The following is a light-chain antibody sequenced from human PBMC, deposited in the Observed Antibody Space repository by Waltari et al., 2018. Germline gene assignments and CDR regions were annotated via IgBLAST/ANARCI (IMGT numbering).Light chain of an antibody. Sequence: EVVLTQSPATLSLSPGERATLSCRASQSVSTFLAWYQRKPGQAPRLLIYDASNRATGIPARFSGSGSGTDFTLTISSLEPEDFALYYCQQRNNWPRVTFGQGTKLEIK. J-gene: IGKJ2*01. CDR1: QSVSTF. CDR3: QQRNNWPRVT. V-gene: IGKV3-11*01. CDR2: DAS.